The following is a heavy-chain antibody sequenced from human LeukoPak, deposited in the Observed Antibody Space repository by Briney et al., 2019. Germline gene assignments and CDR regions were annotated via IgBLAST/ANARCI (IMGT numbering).Heavy chain of an antibody. V-gene: IGHV1-69*04. CDR2: TIPILGIA. D-gene: IGHD6-13*01. CDR1: GGTFSSYA. J-gene: IGHJ4*02. Sequence: GASVKVSCKASGGTFSSYAISWVRQAPGQGLEWMGRTIPILGIANYAQKFQGRVTITADKSTSTAYMELSSLRSEDTAVYYCARDKPDSSSFDYWGQGTLVTVSS. CDR3: ARDKPDSSSFDY.